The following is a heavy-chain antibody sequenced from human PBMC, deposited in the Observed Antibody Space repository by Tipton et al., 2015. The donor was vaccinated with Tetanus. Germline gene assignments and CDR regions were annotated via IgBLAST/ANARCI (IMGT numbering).Heavy chain of an antibody. CDR1: GYTFTGYY. D-gene: IGHD4-17*01. CDR2: INPNSGGT. Sequence: QLVQSGAEGKKPGASVKVSCKASGYTFTGYYMHWVRQAPGQGLEWMGWINPNSGGTNYAQKFQGRVTMTRDTSISTAYVELSRRRSDDAAVYYCARIPFTGHGDYLDYWGQGTLVTVSS. J-gene: IGHJ4*02. CDR3: ARIPFTGHGDYLDY. V-gene: IGHV1-2*02.